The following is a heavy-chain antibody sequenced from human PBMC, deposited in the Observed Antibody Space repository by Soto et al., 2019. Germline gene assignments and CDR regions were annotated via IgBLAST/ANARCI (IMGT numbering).Heavy chain of an antibody. J-gene: IGHJ4*02. D-gene: IGHD3-3*01. CDR2: IYYSGST. CDR3: ARTPLYDFWSGYPLRPLSLFDY. CDR1: GGSISSSSYY. Sequence: PSETLSLTCTVSGGSISSSSYYWGWIRQSPGKGLEWIGSIYYSGSTYYNPSLKSRVTISVDTSKNQFSLKLSSVTAADTAVYYCARTPLYDFWSGYPLRPLSLFDYWGQGTLVTVSS. V-gene: IGHV4-39*01.